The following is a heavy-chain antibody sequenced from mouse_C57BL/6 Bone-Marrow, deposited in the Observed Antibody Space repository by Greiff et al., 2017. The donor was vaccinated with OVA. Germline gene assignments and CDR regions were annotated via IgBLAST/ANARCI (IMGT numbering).Heavy chain of an antibody. CDR1: GYTFTSYW. D-gene: IGHD2-4*01. CDR3: AYDYDDY. V-gene: IGHV1-53*01. CDR2: ITPSNGGT. J-gene: IGHJ2*01. Sequence: QVQLQQPGTDLVKPGASVTLSCKASGYTFTSYWMHWVKQRPGQGLEWIGNITPSNGGTNYNEKFKSKATLSVDNTSRTAYMHLSSLTAEDAAVDDCAYDYDDYWGQGTTLTVSS.